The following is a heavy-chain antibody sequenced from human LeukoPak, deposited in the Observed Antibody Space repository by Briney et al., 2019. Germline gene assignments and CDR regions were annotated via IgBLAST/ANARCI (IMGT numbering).Heavy chain of an antibody. Sequence: GGSLRLSCAASGFTFSSYSMNWVRQAPGKGLEWVSSISSSSSYIYYADSVKGRFTISRDNAKDSLYLQMNSLRAEDTAVYYCARAVVGSSGYIFDYWGQGTLVTVSS. CDR2: ISSSSSYI. D-gene: IGHD3-22*01. J-gene: IGHJ4*02. CDR1: GFTFSSYS. V-gene: IGHV3-21*01. CDR3: ARAVVGSSGYIFDY.